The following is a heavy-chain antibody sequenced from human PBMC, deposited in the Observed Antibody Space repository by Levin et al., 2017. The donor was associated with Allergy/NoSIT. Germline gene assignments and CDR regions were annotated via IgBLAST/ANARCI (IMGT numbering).Heavy chain of an antibody. CDR1: GGSFSGYY. CDR2: INHSGST. D-gene: IGHD3-3*01. V-gene: IGHV4-34*01. J-gene: IGHJ4*02. Sequence: SETLSLTCAVYGGSFSGYYWSWIRQPPGKGLEWIGEINHSGSTNYNPSLKSRVTISVDTSKNQFSLKLSSVTAADTAVYYCARVNTYYDFWSGYYPSRYYFDYWGQGTLVTVSS. CDR3: ARVNTYYDFWSGYYPSRYYFDY.